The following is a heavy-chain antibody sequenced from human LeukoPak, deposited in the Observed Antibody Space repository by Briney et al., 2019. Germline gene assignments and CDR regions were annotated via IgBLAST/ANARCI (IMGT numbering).Heavy chain of an antibody. CDR3: ARDQLAMVRGAKYGMDV. CDR1: GGSISSGGYY. J-gene: IGHJ6*04. Sequence: PSQTLSLTCTVSGGSISSGGYYWSWIRQHPGKGLEWIGYIYYSGSTYYNPSLKSRVTISVDTSKNQFSLKLSCVTAADTAVYYCARDQLAMVRGAKYGMDVWGKGTTVTVSS. D-gene: IGHD3-10*01. CDR2: IYYSGST. V-gene: IGHV4-31*03.